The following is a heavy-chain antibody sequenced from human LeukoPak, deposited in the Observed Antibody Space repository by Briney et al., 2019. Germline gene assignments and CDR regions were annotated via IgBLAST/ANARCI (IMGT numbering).Heavy chain of an antibody. J-gene: IGHJ4*02. CDR2: IYYSGST. CDR1: GGSISSYY. Sequence: PSETLSLTCTVSGGSISSYYWSWIRQPPGKGLEWIGYIYYSGSTNYNPSLKSRVTISVDTSKNQFSLKLRSVTAADTAVYYCARGGWELLDYWGQGTLVTVSS. D-gene: IGHD1-26*01. CDR3: ARGGWELLDY. V-gene: IGHV4-59*01.